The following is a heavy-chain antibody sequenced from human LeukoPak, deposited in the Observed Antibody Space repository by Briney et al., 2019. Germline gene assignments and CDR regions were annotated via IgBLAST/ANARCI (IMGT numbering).Heavy chain of an antibody. D-gene: IGHD3-3*01. Sequence: GGSLRLSCAASGFTFSDYYMSWIRQAPGKGLEWVSYISSSGSTIYYADSVKGRFTISRDNAKNSLYLQMNSLRAEDTAVYYCARAKLQITIFGVVIRERLCFDYWGQGTLVTVSS. J-gene: IGHJ4*02. V-gene: IGHV3-11*04. CDR3: ARAKLQITIFGVVIRERLCFDY. CDR1: GFTFSDYY. CDR2: ISSSGSTI.